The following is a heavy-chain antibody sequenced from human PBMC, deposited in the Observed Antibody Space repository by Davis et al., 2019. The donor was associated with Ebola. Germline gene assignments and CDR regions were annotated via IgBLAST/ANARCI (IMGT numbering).Heavy chain of an antibody. CDR1: GFTFSSYD. V-gene: IGHV3-13*01. J-gene: IGHJ4*02. D-gene: IGHD6-13*01. CDR3: ARGNPDRYSSSWYVFDY. Sequence: GESLKISCAASGFTFSSYDMHWVRQATGKGLEWVSAIGTADDTYYPGSVKGRFTISRENAKNSLYLQMNSLRAGDTAVYYCARGNPDRYSSSWYVFDYWGQGTLVTVSS. CDR2: IGTADDT.